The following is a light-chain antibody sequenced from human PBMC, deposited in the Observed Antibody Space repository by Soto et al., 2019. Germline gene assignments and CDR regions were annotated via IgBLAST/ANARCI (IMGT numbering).Light chain of an antibody. V-gene: IGKV1-5*03. J-gene: IGKJ2*01. Sequence: DIQMTQSPSTLSASVGDRVTITCRASQSISNWLAWYQQRPGKAPDLLIFQASNLESGVPSRFSGSGSGTEFTLTISSLQPEDSATYYCQQYHNYEVTFGQGTKLEIK. CDR3: QQYHNYEVT. CDR1: QSISNW. CDR2: QAS.